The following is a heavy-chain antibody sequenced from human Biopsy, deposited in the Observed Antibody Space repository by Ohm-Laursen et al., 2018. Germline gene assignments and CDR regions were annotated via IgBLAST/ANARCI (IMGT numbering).Heavy chain of an antibody. CDR3: ARDRGYYSDRTVPGYFDL. V-gene: IGHV4-59*01. J-gene: IGHJ2*01. CDR1: RGSISSYY. CDR2: VHYTGIT. Sequence: SDTLSLTCTVSRGSISSYYWGWIRQPPGKGLEWIGYVHYTGITDYNRSLQSRVTISVDTSKNHFSLRLRSVTPADTAIYYCARDRGYYSDRTVPGYFDLWGRGTLVTVSS. D-gene: IGHD3-22*01.